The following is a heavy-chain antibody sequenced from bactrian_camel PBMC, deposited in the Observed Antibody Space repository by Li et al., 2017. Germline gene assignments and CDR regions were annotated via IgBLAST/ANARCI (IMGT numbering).Heavy chain of an antibody. Sequence: HVQLVESGGGSVQAGGSLTLSCSASESTYRSICMAWFRQAPGSQRETVATVDSNGVTKVAGSVKGRFTLSKDNAKNTVYLQMNSLKSEDTALYYCATGLTAYNYWGQGTQVTVS. V-gene: IGHV3S53*01. CDR2: VDSNGVT. CDR1: ESTYRSIC. CDR3: ATGLTAYNY. D-gene: IGHD8*01. J-gene: IGHJ4*01.